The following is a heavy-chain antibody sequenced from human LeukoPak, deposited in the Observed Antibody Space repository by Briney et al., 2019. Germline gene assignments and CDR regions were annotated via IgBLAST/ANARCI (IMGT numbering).Heavy chain of an antibody. Sequence: GSLRLSCAASGFTVSSTYMTWVRQAPGKGLEWIGEINHSGSTNYNPSLKSRVTISVDTSKNQFSLKLSSVTAADTAVYYCAGFSSGRLTRFDYWGQGTLVTVSS. CDR1: GFTVSSTY. V-gene: IGHV4-34*08. J-gene: IGHJ4*02. CDR2: INHSGST. D-gene: IGHD3-22*01. CDR3: AGFSSGRLTRFDY.